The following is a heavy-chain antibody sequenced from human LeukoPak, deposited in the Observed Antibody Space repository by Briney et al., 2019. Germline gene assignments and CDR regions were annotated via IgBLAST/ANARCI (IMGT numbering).Heavy chain of an antibody. CDR1: GYTFTSYA. D-gene: IGHD6-13*01. CDR2: INAGNGNT. V-gene: IGHV1-3*01. Sequence: ASVKVSCKASGYTFTSYAMHWVRQAPGQRLEWMGWINAGNGNTKYSQKFQGRVTITRDTSASTAYMELSSLRSEDTAVYYCAYSSSWYLYYFDYWGQGTLATVSS. J-gene: IGHJ4*02. CDR3: AYSSSWYLYYFDY.